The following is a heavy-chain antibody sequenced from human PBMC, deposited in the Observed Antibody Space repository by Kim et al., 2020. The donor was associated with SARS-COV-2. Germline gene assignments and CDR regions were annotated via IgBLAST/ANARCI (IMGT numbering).Heavy chain of an antibody. CDR1: GFTFSMYW. Sequence: GGSLRLSCAASGFTFSMYWMHWVRQAPGKGLVWVSRILSDGSSTNLTDSVKDRFTISRHNVKNTVYWQMNSLRVEETAVYYCGTGPSANGHLLEFWGQGTPVTVS. V-gene: IGHV3-74*01. D-gene: IGHD1-1*01. CDR3: GTGPSANGHLLEF. J-gene: IGHJ4*02. CDR2: ILSDGSST.